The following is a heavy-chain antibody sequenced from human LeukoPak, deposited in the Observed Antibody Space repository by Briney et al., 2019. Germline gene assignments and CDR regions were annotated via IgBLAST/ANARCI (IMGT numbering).Heavy chain of an antibody. J-gene: IGHJ3*02. V-gene: IGHV3-23*01. CDR1: GFAFSSYA. CDR3: AKGAYGVDAFDI. Sequence: GGSLRLSCAASGFAFSSYAMSWVRQAPGKGLEWVSAISGSGGSTYYADSVKGRFTISRDNSKNTLYLQMSSLRAEDTAVYYCAKGAYGVDAFDIWGQGTMVTVSS. CDR2: ISGSGGST. D-gene: IGHD4-17*01.